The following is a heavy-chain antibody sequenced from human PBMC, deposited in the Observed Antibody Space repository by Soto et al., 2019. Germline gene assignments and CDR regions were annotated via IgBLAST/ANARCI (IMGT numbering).Heavy chain of an antibody. Sequence: PGGSLRLSCAASGFTFSSYAMSWVRQAPGKGLEWVSAISGSGGSTYYADSVKGRFTISRDNSKNTLYLQMNSLRAEDTAVYYCAKGRGEYCSGGSCYPENEYYFDYWGQGTLVTVSS. J-gene: IGHJ4*02. V-gene: IGHV3-23*01. D-gene: IGHD2-15*01. CDR3: AKGRGEYCSGGSCYPENEYYFDY. CDR1: GFTFSSYA. CDR2: ISGSGGST.